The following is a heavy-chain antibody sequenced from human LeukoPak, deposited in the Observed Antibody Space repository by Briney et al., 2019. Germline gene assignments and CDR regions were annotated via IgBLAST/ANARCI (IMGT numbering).Heavy chain of an antibody. CDR3: ARSARLMKGVVEVTALDD. CDR1: GFTFRSYE. V-gene: IGHV3-48*03. J-gene: IGHJ4*02. Sequence: GGSLRLSCADSGFTFRSYEMNWVRQAPGKGLEWIAYLSSSGSAFSYADSVKGRFTIARDNAKNSVYLEMNSLRADDTAVYYCARSARLMKGVVEVTALDDWGQGTLVTVSS. CDR2: LSSSGSAF. D-gene: IGHD3-3*01.